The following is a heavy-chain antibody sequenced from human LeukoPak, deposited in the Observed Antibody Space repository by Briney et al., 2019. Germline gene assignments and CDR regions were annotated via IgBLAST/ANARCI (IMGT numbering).Heavy chain of an antibody. D-gene: IGHD4-11*01. V-gene: IGHV4-34*01. J-gene: IGHJ5*02. CDR2: INHSGST. CDR1: GGSFSGYY. Sequence: SETLSLTCAVYGGSFSGYYWSWIRQPPGKGLEWIGEINHSGSTNYNPSLQSRVTISVDTSKNQFSLKLSSVTAADTAVYYCARGGVTTLVWFDPWGQGTLVTVSS. CDR3: ARGGVTTLVWFDP.